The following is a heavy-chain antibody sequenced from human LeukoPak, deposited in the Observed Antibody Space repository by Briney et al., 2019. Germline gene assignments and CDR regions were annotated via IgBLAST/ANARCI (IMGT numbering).Heavy chain of an antibody. Sequence: ALVKVSCKASGYIFTTYSIHWVRQAPGQGLEWMGVINPRGDATIYAQKFQGRVTMTSDTSTTTVYMDLSSLRSEDTGLYYCARKWSSRDWLDPWGQGTLVTVSS. CDR1: GYIFTTYS. V-gene: IGHV1-46*01. CDR2: INPRGDAT. D-gene: IGHD2-8*01. CDR3: ARKWSSRDWLDP. J-gene: IGHJ5*02.